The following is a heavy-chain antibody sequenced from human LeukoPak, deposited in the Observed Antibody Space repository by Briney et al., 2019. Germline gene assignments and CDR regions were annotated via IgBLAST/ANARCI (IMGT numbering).Heavy chain of an antibody. V-gene: IGHV1-18*01. Sequence: GASVKVSCKASGYTFTSYGISWVRQAPGQGLEWMGWISAYNGNTNYAQKLQGRVTMTTDTSTSTAYMELRSLRSEDTAVYYCSRDGDYYGSGSYYRPARYFDYWGQGTLVTVSS. D-gene: IGHD3-10*01. CDR2: ISAYNGNT. J-gene: IGHJ4*02. CDR3: SRDGDYYGSGSYYRPARYFDY. CDR1: GYTFTSYG.